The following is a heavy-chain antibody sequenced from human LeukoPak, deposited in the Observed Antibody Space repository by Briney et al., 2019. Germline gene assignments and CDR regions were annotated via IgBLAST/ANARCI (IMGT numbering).Heavy chain of an antibody. CDR1: GGSISSSSYY. J-gene: IGHJ1*01. Sequence: SETLSLTCTVSGGSISSSSYYWGWIRQPPGKGLEWIGTIYYSGRTYYNPSLKSRVTISVDTSKNQFSLKLSSVTAADTAVYYCARLSTSAYFQHWGPGTLATVSS. V-gene: IGHV4-39*01. CDR2: IYYSGRT. CDR3: ARLSTSAYFQH.